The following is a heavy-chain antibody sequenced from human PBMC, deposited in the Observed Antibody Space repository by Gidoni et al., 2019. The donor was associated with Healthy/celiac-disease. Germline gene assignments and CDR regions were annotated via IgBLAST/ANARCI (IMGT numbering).Heavy chain of an antibody. CDR3: ARDLGNTAMVFDY. CDR2: IWYDGSNK. J-gene: IGHJ4*02. D-gene: IGHD5-18*01. Sequence: QVQLVESGGGVVQPGRSLRLSCAASGFTFSSYGMHWVRQAPGKGLEWVAVIWYDGSNKYYADSVKGRFTISRDNSKNTLYLQMNSLRAEDTAVYYCARDLGNTAMVFDYWGQGTLVTVSS. CDR1: GFTFSSYG. V-gene: IGHV3-33*01.